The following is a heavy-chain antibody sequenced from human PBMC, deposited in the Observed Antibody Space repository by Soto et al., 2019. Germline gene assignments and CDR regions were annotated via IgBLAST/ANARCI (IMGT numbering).Heavy chain of an antibody. D-gene: IGHD3-16*01. CDR2: VYYAGAT. CDR3: ARVMDDWGTDYYYYGMDV. CDR1: GASLNTSY. Sequence: SGTLSVTCTVSGASLNTSYWGCIRQPPGKGPEWIGYVYYAGATNYNPSLEGRVTISPDTSRNQLSLNLRSVTAADTAVYYCARVMDDWGTDYYYYGMDVWGQGTTVTVSS. V-gene: IGHV4-59*01. J-gene: IGHJ6*02.